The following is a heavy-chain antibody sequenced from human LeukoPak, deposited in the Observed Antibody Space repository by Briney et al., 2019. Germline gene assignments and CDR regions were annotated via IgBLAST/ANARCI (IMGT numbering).Heavy chain of an antibody. CDR3: EKDISQYDKDSSGYYPPFYGMDV. D-gene: IGHD3-22*01. V-gene: IGHV3-43*02. CDR1: GFTFGDYA. CDR2: ISGGGGTT. J-gene: IGHJ6*02. Sequence: QPGGSLRLSCAASGFTFGDYAMTWVRQAPGKGLEWVSHISGGGGTTHYADSVKGRFTISRDNTKNSLYLQMNSLRTEDTALYYGEKDISQYDKDSSGYYPPFYGMDVWGQGTTVTVSS.